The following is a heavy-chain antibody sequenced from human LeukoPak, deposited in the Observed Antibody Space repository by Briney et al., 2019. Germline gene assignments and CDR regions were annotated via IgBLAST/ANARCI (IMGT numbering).Heavy chain of an antibody. D-gene: IGHD6-19*01. Sequence: SGPTLVNPTQTLTLTCTFSGFSLSTSGVGVGWIRQPPGKALEWLALIYWNDDKRYSPSLESRLTITKDTSKNQVVLTMTNMDPVDTATYYCAHRPVIAVAGTGWFDPWGQGTLVTVSS. V-gene: IGHV2-5*01. CDR3: AHRPVIAVAGTGWFDP. J-gene: IGHJ5*02. CDR2: IYWNDDK. CDR1: GFSLSTSGVG.